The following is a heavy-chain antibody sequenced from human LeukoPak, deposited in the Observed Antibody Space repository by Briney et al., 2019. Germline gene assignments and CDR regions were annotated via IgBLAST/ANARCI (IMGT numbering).Heavy chain of an antibody. CDR3: ARHSRSGYIGYENAFDI. CDR2: IYNSANT. CDR1: GDSISSNSYC. J-gene: IGHJ3*02. V-gene: IGHV4-39*01. Sequence: PSETLSLTCTVSGDSISSNSYCWDWLRQPPGQGLEWIGNIYNSANTNYNPSLKTRTTMSVDTSKNQFSLKLNSVTAADTGIYYCARHSRSGYIGYENAFDIWGQGTMVTVSS. D-gene: IGHD5-12*01.